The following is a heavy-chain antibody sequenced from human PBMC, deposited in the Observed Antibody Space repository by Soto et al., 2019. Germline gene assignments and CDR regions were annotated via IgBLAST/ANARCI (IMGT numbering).Heavy chain of an antibody. D-gene: IGHD3-9*01. V-gene: IGHV3-15*01. CDR2: IKSKTDGGTT. CDR1: GFTFSNAW. J-gene: IGHJ3*02. CDR3: TTDQLGIDYDILTGYYIDAFDI. Sequence: GGSLRLSCAASGFTFSNAWMSWVRQAPGKGLEWVGRIKSKTDGGTTDYAAPVKGRFTISRDDSKNTLYLQMNSLKTEDTAVYYCTTDQLGIDYDILTGYYIDAFDIWGQGTMVTVSS.